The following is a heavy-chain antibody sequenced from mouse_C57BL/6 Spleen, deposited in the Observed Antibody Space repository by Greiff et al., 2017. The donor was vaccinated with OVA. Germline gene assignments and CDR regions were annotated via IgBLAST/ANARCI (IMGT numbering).Heavy chain of an antibody. J-gene: IGHJ3*01. CDR3: AATVWGSFAY. V-gene: IGHV1-55*01. CDR1: GYTFTSYW. Sequence: QVQLQPGAELVKPGASVKMSRKASGYTFTSYWITWVKQRPGQGLEWIGDIYPGSGSTNYNEKFKSKATLTVDTSSSTAYMQLSSLTSEDSAVYYCAATVWGSFAYWGQGTLVTVSA. CDR2: IYPGSGST. D-gene: IGHD1-1*01.